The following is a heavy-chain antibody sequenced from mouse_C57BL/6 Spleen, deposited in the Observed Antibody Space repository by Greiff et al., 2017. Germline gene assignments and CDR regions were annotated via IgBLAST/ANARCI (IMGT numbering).Heavy chain of an antibody. CDR2: IDPSDSYT. Sequence: VKLQQPGAELVMPGASVKLSCKASGYTFTSYWMHWVKQRPGQGLEWIGEIDPSDSYTNYNQKFKGKSTLTVDKSSSTAYMQLSSLTSEDSAVYYCARGYYGNYAMDYWGQGTSVTVSS. CDR1: GYTFTSYW. V-gene: IGHV1-69*01. J-gene: IGHJ4*01. D-gene: IGHD1-1*01. CDR3: ARGYYGNYAMDY.